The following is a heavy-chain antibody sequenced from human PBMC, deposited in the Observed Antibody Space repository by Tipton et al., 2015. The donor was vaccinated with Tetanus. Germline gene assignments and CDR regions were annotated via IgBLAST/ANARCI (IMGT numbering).Heavy chain of an antibody. CDR1: GYNFSHHS. V-gene: IGHV5-51*01. D-gene: IGHD3-3*01. J-gene: IGHJ2*01. Sequence: QSGAEVKKPGESLKISCQGSGYNFSHHSIGWVRQMPGRGLEWMGIVDPRDSQTTYGPSFQGQVTISADRSIDIAYLQWTSLKASDTGIYYRARRRSAVLSGSYHWYFDLWGRGTLVGVSS. CDR3: ARRRSAVLSGSYHWYFDL. CDR2: VDPRDSQT.